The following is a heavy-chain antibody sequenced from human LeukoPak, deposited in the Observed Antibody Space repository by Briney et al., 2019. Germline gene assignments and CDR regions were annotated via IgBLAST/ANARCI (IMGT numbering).Heavy chain of an antibody. D-gene: IGHD2-2*01. J-gene: IGHJ4*02. CDR2: IYYSGST. CDR3: AGGRTDIVVVPATLRNYYFDY. V-gene: IGHV4-59*01. Sequence: SETLSLTCTVSGGSISSYYWSWIRQPPGKGLEWIGYIYYSGSTNYNPSLKSRVTISVDTSKNQFSLKLSSVTAADTAVYYCAGGRTDIVVVPATLRNYYFDYWGQGTLVTVSS. CDR1: GGSISSYY.